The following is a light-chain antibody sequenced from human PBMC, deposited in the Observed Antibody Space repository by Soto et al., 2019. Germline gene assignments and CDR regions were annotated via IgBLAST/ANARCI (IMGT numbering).Light chain of an antibody. Sequence: QSALTQPPSASGSPGQSVTISCTGTSSDVGGYNYVSWYQQHPGKAPKLMIYEVSKRPTGVPDRFSGSKSGKTASLTVSGLQAEDEADYYCSSYAGSNNFVVFGGGTKL. J-gene: IGLJ2*01. CDR2: EVS. V-gene: IGLV2-8*01. CDR3: SSYAGSNNFVV. CDR1: SSDVGGYNY.